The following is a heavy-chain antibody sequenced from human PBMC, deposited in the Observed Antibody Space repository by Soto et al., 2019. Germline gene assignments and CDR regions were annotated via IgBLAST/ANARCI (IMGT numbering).Heavy chain of an antibody. Sequence: EVQLLESGGGLVQPGGSLRLSCAASGFTFSSYAMSWVRQAPGKGLEWVSAISGSGGSTYYADSVKGRFTISRDNSKNTLYLQMNSLRAEDTAVYYCAKDRAVTTRGYYYGMDVWGQGTTVTVSS. CDR1: GFTFSSYA. D-gene: IGHD4-17*01. J-gene: IGHJ6*02. CDR2: ISGSGGST. V-gene: IGHV3-23*01. CDR3: AKDRAVTTRGYYYGMDV.